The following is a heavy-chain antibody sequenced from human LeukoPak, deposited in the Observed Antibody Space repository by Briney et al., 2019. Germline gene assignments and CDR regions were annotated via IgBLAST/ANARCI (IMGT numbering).Heavy chain of an antibody. CDR1: GYSISSGYH. CDR2: VFQSGST. D-gene: IGHD6-13*01. CDR3: ARERSSSWFIEF. J-gene: IGHJ4*02. Sequence: SETLCLTCGVSGYSISSGYHWGWIRQPPGKGLEWIGNVFQSGSTYYNPSLKSRVTISVDTSKNQFSLKLTSVTAADTAVYSCARERSSSWFIEFWGQGILVTVSS. V-gene: IGHV4-38-2*02.